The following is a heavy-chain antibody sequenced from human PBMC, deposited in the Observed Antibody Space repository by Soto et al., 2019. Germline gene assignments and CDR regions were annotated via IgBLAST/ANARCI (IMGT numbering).Heavy chain of an antibody. J-gene: IGHJ4*02. V-gene: IGHV1-3*01. Sequence: ASVKVSCKAAGDTFTSYAMHWVRQAPGQRLEWMGWINAGNGNTKYSQKFQGRVTITRDTSASTAYMELSSLRSEDTAVYYCARDNTRYRYSGSYQDYCGQGTMVTV. CDR1: GDTFTSYA. CDR3: ARDNTRYRYSGSYQDY. CDR2: INAGNGNT. D-gene: IGHD1-26*01.